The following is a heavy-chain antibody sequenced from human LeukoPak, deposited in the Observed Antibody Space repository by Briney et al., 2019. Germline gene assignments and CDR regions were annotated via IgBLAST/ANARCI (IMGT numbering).Heavy chain of an antibody. D-gene: IGHD3-9*01. Sequence: GGSLRLSCAASGFTFSSYSMNWVRQAPGKGLEWVSTISSSSSNIYYADSVKGRFTISRDNSKNTLYLQMNSLRAEDTAVYYCARDGDDILTGFFDYWGQGTLVTVSS. V-gene: IGHV3-21*01. CDR3: ARDGDDILTGFFDY. CDR2: ISSSSSNI. J-gene: IGHJ4*02. CDR1: GFTFSSYS.